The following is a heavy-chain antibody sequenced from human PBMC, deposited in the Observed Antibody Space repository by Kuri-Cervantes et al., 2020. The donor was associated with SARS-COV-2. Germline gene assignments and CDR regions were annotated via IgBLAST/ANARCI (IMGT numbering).Heavy chain of an antibody. CDR2: ISSSSSTI. CDR1: GFTFSSYS. D-gene: IGHD6-19*01. CDR3: AKDRIALAGTGDY. Sequence: GESLKISCAASGFTFSSYSMNWVRQAPGKGLEWVSYISSSSSTIYYADSVKGRFTISRDNAKNSLYLQMNSLRAEDTVLYYCAKDRIALAGTGDYWGQGTLVTVSS. V-gene: IGHV3-48*01. J-gene: IGHJ4*02.